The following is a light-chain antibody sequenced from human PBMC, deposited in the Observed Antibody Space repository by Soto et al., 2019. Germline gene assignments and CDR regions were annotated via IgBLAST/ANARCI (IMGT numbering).Light chain of an antibody. Sequence: DIHMTQSPSSLSASVGDSVSFTCRASQSISSHLNWYQQHPGKAPKLLIYTSSTLQSGVPSRFSGSGSGTDFTLTISSLHPEDFATYFCQQSHSTPLTFGGGTKVEIK. CDR2: TSS. V-gene: IGKV1-39*01. J-gene: IGKJ4*01. CDR3: QQSHSTPLT. CDR1: QSISSH.